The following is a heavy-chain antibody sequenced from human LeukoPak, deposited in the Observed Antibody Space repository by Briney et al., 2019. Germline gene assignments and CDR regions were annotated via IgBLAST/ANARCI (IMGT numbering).Heavy chain of an antibody. J-gene: IGHJ6*02. D-gene: IGHD2-15*01. CDR1: GYTFTSYG. CDR2: ISAYNGNT. CDR3: ARDPPRIVVVVAATNYYGMDV. V-gene: IGHV1-18*01. Sequence: ASVKVSCKASGYTFTSYGISWVRQAPGQGLEWMGWISAYNGNTNYAQKLQGRVTMTTDTSTSTAYMELRSLRSDDAAVYYCARDPPRIVVVVAATNYYGMDVWGQGTTVTVSS.